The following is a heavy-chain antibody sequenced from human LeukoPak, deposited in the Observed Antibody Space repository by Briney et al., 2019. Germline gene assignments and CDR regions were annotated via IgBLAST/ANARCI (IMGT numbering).Heavy chain of an antibody. CDR1: GGAFSSYA. CDR3: ARSRGVDPFDY. Sequence: GASVKVSCKAAGGAFSSYAISWVRQAPGQGLEWMGGIIPIFGTANYAQKFQGRVTLTADESTSTAYMELSSLRSEDTAVYYCARSRGVDPFDYWGQGTLVSVSS. CDR2: IIPIFGTA. V-gene: IGHV1-69*13. D-gene: IGHD3-10*01. J-gene: IGHJ4*02.